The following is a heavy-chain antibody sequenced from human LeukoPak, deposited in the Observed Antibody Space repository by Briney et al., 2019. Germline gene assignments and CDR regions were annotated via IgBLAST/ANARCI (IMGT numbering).Heavy chain of an antibody. CDR1: GGSISSGGYY. CDR3: ARAGYDSSGYPFDP. Sequence: SETLSLTRTVSGGSISSGGYYWSWIRQHPGKGLEWIGYIYYSGSTYYNPSLKSRVTISVDTSKNQFSLKLSSVTAADTAVYYCARAGYDSSGYPFDPWGQGTLVTVSS. CDR2: IYYSGST. V-gene: IGHV4-31*03. J-gene: IGHJ5*02. D-gene: IGHD3-22*01.